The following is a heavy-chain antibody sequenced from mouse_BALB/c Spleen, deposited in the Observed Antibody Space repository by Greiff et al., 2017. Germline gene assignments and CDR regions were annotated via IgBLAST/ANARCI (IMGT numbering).Heavy chain of an antibody. V-gene: IGHV1S22*01. Sequence: LQQPGSELVRPGASVKLSCKASGYTFTSYWMHWVKQRPGQGLEWIGNIYPGSGSTNYDEKFKSKATLTVDTSSSTAYMQLSSLTSEDSAVYYCTRRGLYGDGYFDVWGAGTTVTVSS. D-gene: IGHD2-13*01. J-gene: IGHJ1*01. CDR1: GYTFTSYW. CDR2: IYPGSGST. CDR3: TRRGLYGDGYFDV.